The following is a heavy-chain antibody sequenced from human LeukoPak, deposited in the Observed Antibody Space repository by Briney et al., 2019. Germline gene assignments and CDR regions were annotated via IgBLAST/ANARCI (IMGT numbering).Heavy chain of an antibody. CDR3: ARSYRSREFDY. CDR2: ISAYNGNT. V-gene: IGHV1-18*01. D-gene: IGHD3-16*02. Sequence: ASVKVSCKASGYTFTSYGISWVRQAPGQGLEWMGWISAYNGNTNYAQKFQGRVTMTTDTSTSTAYMELRNLRSDDTAVYYCARSYRSREFDYWGQGTLVTVSS. J-gene: IGHJ4*02. CDR1: GYTFTSYG.